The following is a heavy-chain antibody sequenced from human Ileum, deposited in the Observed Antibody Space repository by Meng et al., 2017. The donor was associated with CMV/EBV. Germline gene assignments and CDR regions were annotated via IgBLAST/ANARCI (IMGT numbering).Heavy chain of an antibody. Sequence: GGSLRLSCAASGFAFGSHAMNWVRQAPGKGLEWVSSISSSSSYIYYADSVKGRFTISRDNAKNSLYLQMNSLRAEDTAVYYCARESKKRGIVVVPAAKNYGMDVWGQGTTVTVSS. J-gene: IGHJ6*02. CDR3: ARESKKRGIVVVPAAKNYGMDV. CDR2: ISSSSSYI. D-gene: IGHD2-2*01. V-gene: IGHV3-21*01. CDR1: GFAFGSHA.